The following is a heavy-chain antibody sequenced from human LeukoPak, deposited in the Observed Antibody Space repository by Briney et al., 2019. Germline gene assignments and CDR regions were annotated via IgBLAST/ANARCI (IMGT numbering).Heavy chain of an antibody. CDR3: ARPQRAGDCGGDCYRFDY. CDR2: IYYSGST. V-gene: IGHV4-59*01. D-gene: IGHD2-21*02. J-gene: IGHJ4*02. CDR1: GGSISSYY. Sequence: SETLSLTCTVSGGSISSYYWSWIRQPPGQGLEWIGYIYYSGSTNYNPSLKSRVTISVDTSKNQFSLKLSSVTAADTAVYYCARPQRAGDCGGDCYRFDYWGQGTLVTVSS.